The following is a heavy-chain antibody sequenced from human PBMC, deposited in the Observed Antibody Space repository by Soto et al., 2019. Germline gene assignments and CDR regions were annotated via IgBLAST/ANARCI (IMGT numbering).Heavy chain of an antibody. CDR3: ALWGFRDGNNSKYNYSGMDV. CDR1: GGTFNRDT. V-gene: IGHV1-69*01. Sequence: VQLVQSGAEVKKPGSSVKLSCKASGGTFNRDTISWVRQAPGQGLEWMGGIIPIFGTANYAQKFQGRVAIIADESTSAAYMELRSLRSEDTAVYYCALWGFRDGNNSKYNYSGMDVWGQGTTVTVSS. D-gene: IGHD1-1*01. J-gene: IGHJ6*02. CDR2: IIPIFGTA.